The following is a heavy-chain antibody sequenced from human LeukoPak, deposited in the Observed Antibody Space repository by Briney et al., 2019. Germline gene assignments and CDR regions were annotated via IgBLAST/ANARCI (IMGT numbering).Heavy chain of an antibody. CDR1: GITLSNYG. CDR3: AKRGVVIRVVLVGFHKEAYYFDY. D-gene: IGHD3-10*01. J-gene: IGHJ4*02. CDR2: ISGSGGGT. Sequence: GGSLRLSCAVSGITLSNYGVSWVRRAPGKGLEWVAGISGSGGGTVYADSVKGRFTISRDNPKNTLYLQMNSLRAEDTAVYFCAKRGVVIRVVLVGFHKEAYYFDYWGQGTLVTVSS. V-gene: IGHV3-23*01.